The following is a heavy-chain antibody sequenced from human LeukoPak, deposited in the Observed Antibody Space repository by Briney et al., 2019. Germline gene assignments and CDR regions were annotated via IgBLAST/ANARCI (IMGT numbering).Heavy chain of an antibody. CDR1: GFTFSSCG. CDR2: IRYDGTNK. V-gene: IGHV3-30*02. Sequence: PGGSLRLSCAASGFTFSSCGMHWVRQDPGKGLEWVAFIRYDGTNKYYADSVKGRFTISRDNSKNTLYLQMNSLRAEDTAVYYCAKDGGVGAHNPNSYYFDYWGQGTLVTVSS. CDR3: AKDGGVGAHNPNSYYFDY. J-gene: IGHJ4*02. D-gene: IGHD1-26*01.